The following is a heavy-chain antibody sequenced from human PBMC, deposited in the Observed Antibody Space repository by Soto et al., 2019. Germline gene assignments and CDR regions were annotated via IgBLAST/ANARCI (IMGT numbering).Heavy chain of an antibody. J-gene: IGHJ4*02. Sequence: QVQLVQSGAEVQKPGASVKVSCKASGYKFSSYGITWVRQAPGQGLEWLGWSSTYNGKTIYAQNLQDRVTMTIDASTSAAYLELRSLRSDDTALYYCARVNEGVYFDSRGFFDYWGQGTLVTVSS. CDR1: GYKFSSYG. D-gene: IGHD3-22*01. CDR3: ARVNEGVYFDSRGFFDY. CDR2: SSTYNGKT. V-gene: IGHV1-18*01.